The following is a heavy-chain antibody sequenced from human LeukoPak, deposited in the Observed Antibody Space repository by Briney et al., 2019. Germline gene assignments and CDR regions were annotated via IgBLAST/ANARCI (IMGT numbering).Heavy chain of an antibody. CDR3: ATDRDNSDWQKRFDS. Sequence: GGSLRLSCAASGFTFSTYWMNWYRQAPGKGLEWVGNINQDASEIDYVDSVRGRFTISKDNSKNSLHLQMNSLRAEDTAVYYCATDRDNSDWQKRFDSWGQGTLVTVSS. CDR2: INQDASEI. CDR1: GFTFSTYW. J-gene: IGHJ4*02. V-gene: IGHV3-7*01. D-gene: IGHD2-21*02.